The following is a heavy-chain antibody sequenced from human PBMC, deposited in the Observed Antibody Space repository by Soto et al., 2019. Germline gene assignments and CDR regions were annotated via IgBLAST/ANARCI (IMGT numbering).Heavy chain of an antibody. Sequence: GGSLRLSCAASGFTFSSYGMHWVRQAPGKGLERVAVIWYDGSNKYYADSVKGRFTISRDNSKNTLYLQMNSLRAEDTAVYYCARERGRYCSSTSCYQGYFQHWGQGTLVTVSS. CDR3: ARERGRYCSSTSCYQGYFQH. V-gene: IGHV3-33*01. D-gene: IGHD2-2*01. CDR1: GFTFSSYG. J-gene: IGHJ1*01. CDR2: IWYDGSNK.